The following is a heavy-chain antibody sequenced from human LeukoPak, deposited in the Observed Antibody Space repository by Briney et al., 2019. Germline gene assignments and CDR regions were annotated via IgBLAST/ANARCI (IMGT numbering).Heavy chain of an antibody. CDR1: GGTFSSYA. CDR3: ATIPTRYYYDSSGTRSGPY. J-gene: IGHJ4*02. Sequence: ASVKVSCKASGGTFSSYAISWVRQAPGQGLEWMGGIIPIFGTANYAQKFQGRVTITADESTSTAYMELSSLRSEDTAVYYCATIPTRYYYDSSGTRSGPYWGQGTLVTVSS. CDR2: IIPIFGTA. D-gene: IGHD3-22*01. V-gene: IGHV1-69*13.